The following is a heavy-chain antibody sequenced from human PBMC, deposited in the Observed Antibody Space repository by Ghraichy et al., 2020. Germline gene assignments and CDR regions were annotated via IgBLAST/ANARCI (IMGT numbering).Heavy chain of an antibody. J-gene: IGHJ4*02. D-gene: IGHD5-18*01. CDR3: ASGTGWLQTY. Sequence: SETLSLTCTVSGGSISNYSCNWFRQPPGKGLEWIGYVHGSGSTKYHPSLESRVTVSSDTAKNEFSLSLTSMTPADTAVYYCASGTGWLQTYWGQGTLVTVSS. CDR1: GGSISNYS. V-gene: IGHV4-59*01. CDR2: VHGSGST.